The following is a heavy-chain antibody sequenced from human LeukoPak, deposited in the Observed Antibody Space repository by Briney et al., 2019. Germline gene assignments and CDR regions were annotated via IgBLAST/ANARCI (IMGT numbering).Heavy chain of an antibody. J-gene: IGHJ6*02. CDR3: AKDRDWLQYYYYGMDV. CDR2: ISYDGSNK. Sequence: RSGGSLRLSCAASGFTFSSYGMHWVRQAPGKGLEWVAVISYDGSNKYYADSVKGRFTISRDNSKNTLYLQMNSLRAEDTAVYYCAKDRDWLQYYYYGMDVWGQGTTVTVSS. V-gene: IGHV3-30*18. D-gene: IGHD3/OR15-3a*01. CDR1: GFTFSSYG.